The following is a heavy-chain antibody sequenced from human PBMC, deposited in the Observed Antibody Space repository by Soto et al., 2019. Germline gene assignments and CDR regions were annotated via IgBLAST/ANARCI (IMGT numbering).Heavy chain of an antibody. CDR3: ARSQGSSTSLEIYYYYYYGMDF. V-gene: IGHV1-69*13. CDR2: IIPITATA. Sequence: ASVKVSCKASGGTFGIYAISWVRQAPGQGLEWMGGIIPITATANYAQKFQGRVTITADESTSTASMQLSSLRSEDTAVYYCARSQGSSTSLEIYYYYYYGMDFWGQGTTVTVSS. D-gene: IGHD2-2*01. CDR1: GGTFGIYA. J-gene: IGHJ6*02.